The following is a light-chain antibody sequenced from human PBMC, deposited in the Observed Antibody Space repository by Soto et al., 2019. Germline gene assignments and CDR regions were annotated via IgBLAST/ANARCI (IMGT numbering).Light chain of an antibody. CDR1: RIVNIY. V-gene: IGKV1-39*01. Sequence: DIQMTQSPSSLSASVGDRVTISCRARRIVNIYLNWYQQKPGKAPKLLISDASTLLSGVPPRFSGSGSGTDFTLTISSLQPEDFATYHCQQSYKTPWTFGQGTKVEI. J-gene: IGKJ1*01. CDR3: QQSYKTPWT. CDR2: DAS.